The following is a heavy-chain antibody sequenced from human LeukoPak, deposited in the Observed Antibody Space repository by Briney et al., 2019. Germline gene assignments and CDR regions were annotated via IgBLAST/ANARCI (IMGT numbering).Heavy chain of an antibody. CDR3: ARDGSYCGGDCYPSYYFDY. Sequence: GGSLRLSCAASGFTFSSYSMNWVRQAPGKGLEWVSSISSGNSYIYHADSVKGRFTISRDNAKNSLHLQMNGLRAEDTAVYYCARDGSYCGGDCYPSYYFDYWGQGTLVTVSS. J-gene: IGHJ4*02. D-gene: IGHD2-21*02. V-gene: IGHV3-21*01. CDR2: ISSGNSYI. CDR1: GFTFSSYS.